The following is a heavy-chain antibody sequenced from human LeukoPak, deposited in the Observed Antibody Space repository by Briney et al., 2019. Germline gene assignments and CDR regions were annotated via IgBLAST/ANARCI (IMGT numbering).Heavy chain of an antibody. Sequence: ASVKVSCKASGYTFTSYGINWVRQAPGQGLEWMGWISAYNGDTNYAQKFQGRVTMTRDTSISTAYMELSRLRSDDTAVYYCAREVLYYGGNSGYDYWGQGPLVTVSS. D-gene: IGHD4-23*01. J-gene: IGHJ4*02. CDR1: GYTFTSYG. CDR2: ISAYNGDT. CDR3: AREVLYYGGNSGYDY. V-gene: IGHV1-18*01.